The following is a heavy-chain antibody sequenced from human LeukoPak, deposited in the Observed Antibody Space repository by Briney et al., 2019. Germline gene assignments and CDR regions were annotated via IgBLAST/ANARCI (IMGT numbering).Heavy chain of an antibody. CDR1: GGSISSYY. D-gene: IGHD4-17*01. J-gene: IGHJ4*02. Sequence: PSETLSLTCTVSGGSISSYYWSWIRQPPGKGLEWIGYIYYSGSTNYNPSLKSRVTISVDTSKNQFSLKLSSVTAADTAVYYCARLNYGAEYCFDYWGQGTLVTASS. V-gene: IGHV4-59*08. CDR2: IYYSGST. CDR3: ARLNYGAEYCFDY.